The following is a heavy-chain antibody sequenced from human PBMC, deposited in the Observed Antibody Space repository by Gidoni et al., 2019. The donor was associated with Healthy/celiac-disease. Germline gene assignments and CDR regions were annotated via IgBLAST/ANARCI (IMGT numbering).Heavy chain of an antibody. V-gene: IGHV3-66*02. CDR3: AREDILTGYYFDY. CDR2: IYSGGST. CDR1: GFTVSSNY. Sequence: EVQLVESGGGLVQPGGSLRLSCAASGFTVSSNYMSWVRQAPGKGLEWVSVIYSGGSTYYADSVKGRFTISRDNSKNTLYLQMNSLRAEDTAVYYCAREDILTGYYFDYWGQGTLVTVSS. D-gene: IGHD3-9*01. J-gene: IGHJ4*02.